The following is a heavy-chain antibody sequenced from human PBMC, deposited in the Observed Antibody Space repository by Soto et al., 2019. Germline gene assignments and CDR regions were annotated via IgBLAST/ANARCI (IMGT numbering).Heavy chain of an antibody. D-gene: IGHD6-13*01. V-gene: IGHV1-69*04. Sequence: VASVKVSCKASGGTFSSYTISWVRQAPGQGLEWMGRIIPILGIANYAQKFQGRVTITADKSTSTAYMELSSLRSEDTAVYYCARETTGIAAAYYFDYWGQGTLVTVSS. J-gene: IGHJ4*02. CDR3: ARETTGIAAAYYFDY. CDR2: IIPILGIA. CDR1: GGTFSSYT.